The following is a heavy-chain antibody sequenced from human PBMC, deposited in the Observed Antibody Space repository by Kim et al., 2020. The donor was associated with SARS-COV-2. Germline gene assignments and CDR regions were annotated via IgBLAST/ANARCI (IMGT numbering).Heavy chain of an antibody. D-gene: IGHD3-10*01. V-gene: IGHV1-24*01. CDR1: GYTLTELS. Sequence: ASVKVSCKVSGYTLTELSMHWVRQAPGKGLEWMGGFDPEDGETIYAQKFQGRVTMTEDTSTDTAYMELSSLRSEDTAVYYCATAPMRVRGVIFNYYYYGMDVWGQGTTVTVSS. J-gene: IGHJ6*02. CDR2: FDPEDGET. CDR3: ATAPMRVRGVIFNYYYYGMDV.